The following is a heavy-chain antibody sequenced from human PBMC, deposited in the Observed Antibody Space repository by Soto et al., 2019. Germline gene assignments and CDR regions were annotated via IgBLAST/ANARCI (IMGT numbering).Heavy chain of an antibody. CDR3: ARVASSLYYYYGMDV. Sequence: SVKVSCKASGGTFSSYAISWVRQAPGQGLEWMGGIIPIFGTANYAQKFQGRVTITADESTSTAYMELSSLRSEDTAVYYCARVASSLYYYYGMDVWGQGTKVTVSS. D-gene: IGHD2-2*01. CDR1: GGTFSSYA. J-gene: IGHJ6*02. V-gene: IGHV1-69*13. CDR2: IIPIFGTA.